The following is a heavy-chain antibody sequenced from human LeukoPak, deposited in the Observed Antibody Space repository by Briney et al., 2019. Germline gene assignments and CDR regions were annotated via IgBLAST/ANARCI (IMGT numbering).Heavy chain of an antibody. D-gene: IGHD3-9*01. V-gene: IGHV1-18*01. CDR3: ARRSRAFDWLFPFDY. CDR1: GYTFTSYA. Sequence: ASVKVSCKASGYTFTSYAMHWVRQAPGQGLEWMGWISAYNGNTNYAQKLQGRVTMTTDTSTSTAYMELRSLRSDDTAVYYCARRSRAFDWLFPFDYWGQGTLVTVSS. CDR2: ISAYNGNT. J-gene: IGHJ4*02.